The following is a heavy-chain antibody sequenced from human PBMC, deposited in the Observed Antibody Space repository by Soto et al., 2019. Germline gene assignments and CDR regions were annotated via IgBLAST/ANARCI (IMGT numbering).Heavy chain of an antibody. J-gene: IGHJ6*02. CDR3: ASSSGWWDYYGKDA. Sequence: GWSLRLSCAASGFTFSSYGMHWVRQAPGKGLEWVAVIWYDGSNKYYADSVKGRFTISRDNSKNTLYLQMNSLRAEDTAVYYCASSSGWWDYYGKDAWGQRTTVTVSS. CDR2: IWYDGSNK. V-gene: IGHV3-33*01. CDR1: GFTFSSYG. D-gene: IGHD6-19*01.